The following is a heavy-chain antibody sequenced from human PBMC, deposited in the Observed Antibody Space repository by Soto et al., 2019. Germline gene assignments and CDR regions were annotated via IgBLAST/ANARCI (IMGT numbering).Heavy chain of an antibody. D-gene: IGHD2-2*01. Sequence: SETLSLTCAVSGYSISSGNYWAWIRQPRGRGLEWIGSLYHSGSTHYNTSLKSRVTISVDTSKNHFSLELSSVAAADTAMYYCPSSTSCYDGSCVDVCGQGTMVTVSS. CDR3: PSSTSCYDGSCVDV. V-gene: IGHV4-38-2*01. CDR2: LYHSGST. J-gene: IGHJ6*02. CDR1: GYSISSGNY.